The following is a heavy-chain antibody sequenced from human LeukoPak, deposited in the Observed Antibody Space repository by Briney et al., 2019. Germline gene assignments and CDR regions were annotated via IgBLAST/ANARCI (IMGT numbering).Heavy chain of an antibody. CDR2: IYYSGTT. CDR3: ARLIVDTSMAFAFDY. D-gene: IGHD5-18*01. CDR1: GGSISSGNYY. V-gene: IGHV4-39*01. Sequence: SETPSLTCTVSGGSISSGNYYWGWIRHPPGKGLEWLGIIYYSGTTYYNPSLKSRVSQSVDTSKNLFSLKLSSVTVADTAVYYCARLIVDTSMAFAFDYWGQGTLVTVSS. J-gene: IGHJ4*02.